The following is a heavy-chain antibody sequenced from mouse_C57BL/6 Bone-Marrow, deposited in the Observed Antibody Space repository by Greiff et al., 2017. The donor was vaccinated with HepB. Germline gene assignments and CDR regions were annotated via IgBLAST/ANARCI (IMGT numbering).Heavy chain of an antibody. V-gene: IGHV5-4*01. D-gene: IGHD3-2*02. CDR2: ISDGGSYT. CDR3: ARDPRQLRLTY. CDR1: GFTFSSYA. J-gene: IGHJ3*01. Sequence: EVMLVESGGGLVKPGGSLKLSCAASGFTFSSYAMSWVRQTPEKRLEWVATISDGGSYTYYPDNVKGRFTISRDNAKNNLYLQMSHLKSEDTAMYYCARDPRQLRLTYWGQGTLVTVSA.